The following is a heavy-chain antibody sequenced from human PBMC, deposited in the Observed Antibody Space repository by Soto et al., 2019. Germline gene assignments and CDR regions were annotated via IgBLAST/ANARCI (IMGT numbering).Heavy chain of an antibody. J-gene: IGHJ1*01. CDR2: VDYSGNT. CDR1: GGSISGYY. Sequence: PSETLSLTCIVCGGSISGYYWSWIRQPPGKGLEWIAYVDYSGNTNYNPSLKSRVTISVDTSKNQFSLRLNSVNAADTAVYYCANSLQTYYTSSGHFQHWGQGTLVTVSS. CDR3: ANSLQTYYTSSGHFQH. D-gene: IGHD3-10*01. V-gene: IGHV4-59*01.